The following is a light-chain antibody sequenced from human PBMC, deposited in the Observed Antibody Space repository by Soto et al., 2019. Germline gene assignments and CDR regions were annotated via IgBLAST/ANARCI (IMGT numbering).Light chain of an antibody. CDR1: QDISNY. V-gene: IGKV1-33*01. CDR3: QQYDNLPT. Sequence: DIQMSQSPSSLSASVGDRVTITCQASQDISNYLNWYQQKPGKAPKLLIYDASNLEVGVPSRFSGDGSGTDFTFTISSLQPEDIATYFCQQYDNLPTFGQGTRLEIK. J-gene: IGKJ5*01. CDR2: DAS.